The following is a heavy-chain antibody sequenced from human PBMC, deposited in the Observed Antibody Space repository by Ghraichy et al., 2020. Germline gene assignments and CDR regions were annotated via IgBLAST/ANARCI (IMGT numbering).Heavy chain of an antibody. CDR2: IYSGGST. CDR1: GFTVSSNY. Sequence: GGSLRLSCAASGFTVSSNYMSWVRQAPGKGLEWVSVIYSGGSTYYADSVKGRFTISRDNSKNTLYLQMNSLRAEDTAVYYCASRSSTSFYYGMDVWGQGTTVTVSS. V-gene: IGHV3-66*01. J-gene: IGHJ6*02. D-gene: IGHD2-2*01. CDR3: ASRSSTSFYYGMDV.